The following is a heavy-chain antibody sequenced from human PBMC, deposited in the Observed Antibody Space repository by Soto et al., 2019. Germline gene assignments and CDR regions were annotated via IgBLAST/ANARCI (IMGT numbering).Heavy chain of an antibody. CDR3: ARDGPPSSGYRYFAVFDY. CDR2: ISYDGSNK. D-gene: IGHD3-22*01. Sequence: GGSLRLSCAASGFTFSSYAMHWVRQAPGKGLEWVAVISYDGSNKYYADSVKGRFTISRDNSKNTLYLQMNSLRAEDTAVYYCARDGPPSSGYRYFAVFDYWGQGTLVTVSS. CDR1: GFTFSSYA. J-gene: IGHJ4*02. V-gene: IGHV3-30-3*01.